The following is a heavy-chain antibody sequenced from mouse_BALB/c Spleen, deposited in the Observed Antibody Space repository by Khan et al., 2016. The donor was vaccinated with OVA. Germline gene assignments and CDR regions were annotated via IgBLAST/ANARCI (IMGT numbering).Heavy chain of an antibody. CDR1: GYSFNGYN. J-gene: IGHJ1*01. CDR3: ARSTWYFDV. V-gene: IGHV1S135*01. Sequence: MQLEESGPELEKPGASVKISCKASGYSFNGYNMNWVKQSNGKSLEWIGNIDPYFGGITYNQKFKGKATLTVDKSSSTAYMQLKSLTSEDSAVYYCARSTWYFDVWGAGTTVTVSS. CDR2: IDPYFGGI.